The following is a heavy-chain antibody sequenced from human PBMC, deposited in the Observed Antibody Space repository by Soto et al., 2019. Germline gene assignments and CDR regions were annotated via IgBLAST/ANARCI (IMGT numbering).Heavy chain of an antibody. D-gene: IGHD4-17*01. J-gene: IGHJ3*02. CDR1: GFTFSSYA. V-gene: IGHV3-23*01. Sequence: EVQLLESGGGLVQPGGSLRLSCAASGFTFSSYAMSWVRQTPGKGLEWVSSASGSGGSTYYADSVKGRFTISRDNSQHTLYLQLNSLRAEYTAVYYCAKGPGDRDYGVHVPFDILGQGTMVTVSS. CDR2: ASGSGGST. CDR3: AKGPGDRDYGVHVPFDI.